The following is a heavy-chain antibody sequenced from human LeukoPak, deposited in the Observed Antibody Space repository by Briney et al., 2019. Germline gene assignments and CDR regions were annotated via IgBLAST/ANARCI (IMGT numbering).Heavy chain of an antibody. CDR1: GFTFSSYA. Sequence: PGGSLRLSCAASGFTFSSYAMHWVRQAPGKGLEYVSAISSNGGSTYYANSVKGRFTISRDNSKNTLYLQMGSLRAEDMAVYYCARDLGVRFLEWFCDYWGREPWSPSPQ. V-gene: IGHV3-64*01. D-gene: IGHD3-3*01. J-gene: IGHJ4*02. CDR3: ARDLGVRFLEWFCDY. CDR2: ISSNGGST.